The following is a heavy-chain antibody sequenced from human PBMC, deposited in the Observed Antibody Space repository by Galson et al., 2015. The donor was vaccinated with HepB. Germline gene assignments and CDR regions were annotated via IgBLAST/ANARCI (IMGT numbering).Heavy chain of an antibody. CDR3: ARDPRDSGYDLGLDY. CDR2: IIPILGIA. CDR1: GGTFSSYT. V-gene: IGHV1-69*04. D-gene: IGHD5-12*01. Sequence: SVKVSCKASGGTFSSYTISWVRQAPGQGLEWMGRIIPILGIANYAQKFQGRVTITADKSTSTAYMELSSLRSEDTAVYYCARDPRDSGYDLGLDYWGQGTLVTVSS. J-gene: IGHJ4*02.